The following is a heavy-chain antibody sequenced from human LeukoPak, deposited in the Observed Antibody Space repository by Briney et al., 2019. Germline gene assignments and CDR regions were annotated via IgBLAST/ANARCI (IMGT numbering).Heavy chain of an antibody. J-gene: IGHJ4*02. CDR3: ARYCSSTSCYAGG. V-gene: IGHV3-15*01. Sequence: GGSLRLSCAASGFTFSNAWMSWVRQAPGKGLEWVGRIKSKTDGGTTDYAAPVKGRFTISRDDSKNTLYLQMNSLRAEDTAVYYCARYCSSTSCYAGGWGQGTLVTVSS. CDR1: GFTFSNAW. CDR2: IKSKTDGGTT. D-gene: IGHD2-2*01.